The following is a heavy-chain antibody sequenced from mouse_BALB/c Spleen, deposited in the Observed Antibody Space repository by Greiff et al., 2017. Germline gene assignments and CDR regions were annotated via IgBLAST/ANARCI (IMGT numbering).Heavy chain of an antibody. V-gene: IGHV1S127*01. J-gene: IGHJ2*01. Sequence: QVQLQPPGAKLVKPGASVKMSCKASGYNFTSYWMHWVKQRPGQGLEWIGTIDPSDSYTSYNQKFKGKATLTVDTSSSTAYMQLSSLTSEDSAVYYGRGGGLRLYYIDYWGQGTTLTVSS. CDR2: IDPSDSYT. D-gene: IGHD2-4*01. CDR1: GYNFTSYW. CDR3: RGGGLRLYYIDY.